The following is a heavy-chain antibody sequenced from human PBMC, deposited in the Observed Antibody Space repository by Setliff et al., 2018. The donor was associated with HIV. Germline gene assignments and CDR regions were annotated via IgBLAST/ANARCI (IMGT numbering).Heavy chain of an antibody. V-gene: IGHV1-69*02. D-gene: IGHD3-16*01. Sequence: SVKVSCKSSGYTFTGSFMHWVRQAPGQGLEWMGRSIPILGIGNDEQAQKFKGRVTFTADKSTSTVYMELSSLRSEDTAVYYCARCGAGEWHLYMDVWGKGTAVTVSS. CDR2: SIPILGIG. CDR3: ARCGAGEWHLYMDV. J-gene: IGHJ6*03. CDR1: GYTFTGSF.